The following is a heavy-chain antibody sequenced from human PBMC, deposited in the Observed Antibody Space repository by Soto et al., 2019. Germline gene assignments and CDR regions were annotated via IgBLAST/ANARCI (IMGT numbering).Heavy chain of an antibody. D-gene: IGHD6-13*01. CDR2: ISGSGGST. CDR1: GFTFSSYA. J-gene: IGHJ6*02. V-gene: IGHV3-23*01. Sequence: EVQLLESRGGLVQPGGSLRLSCAASGFTFSSYAMSWVRQAPGKGLEWVSAISGSGGSTYYADAVKGRFTISIDNSKNTLYLQMNSLRAADTAVYYCAAAGTSYYGLDVWGQGTTVTVSS. CDR3: AAAGTSYYGLDV.